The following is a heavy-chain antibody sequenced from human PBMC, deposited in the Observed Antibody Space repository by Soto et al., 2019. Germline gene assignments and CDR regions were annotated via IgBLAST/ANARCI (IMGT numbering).Heavy chain of an antibody. V-gene: IGHV4-30-4*01. Sequence: QVQLQESGPGLVKPSQTLSLTCTVSGGSISSGNYYWSWIRQPPGKGLEWIAYIYYSGSTFYNPSLTSRVTISVDTSKTQFSLSLSSLTAADPAVYYCARALPTVTTGGIYWGQGTLVTVSS. CDR3: ARALPTVTTGGIY. CDR1: GGSISSGNYY. CDR2: IYYSGST. D-gene: IGHD4-17*01. J-gene: IGHJ4*02.